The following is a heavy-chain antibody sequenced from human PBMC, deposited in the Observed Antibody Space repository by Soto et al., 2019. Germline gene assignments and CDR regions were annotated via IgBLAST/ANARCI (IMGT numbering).Heavy chain of an antibody. J-gene: IGHJ5*02. CDR2: ISGSGGST. V-gene: IGHV3-23*01. D-gene: IGHD2-2*01. CDR3: AKDWSVVVPAAAWFDP. Sequence: GGSLRLSCAASGFTFSSYAMSWVRQAPGKGLEWVSAISGSGGSTYYADSVKGRFTISRDNSKNTLYLQMNSLRAEDTAVYYCAKDWSVVVPAAAWFDPWGQGTLVTVSS. CDR1: GFTFSSYA.